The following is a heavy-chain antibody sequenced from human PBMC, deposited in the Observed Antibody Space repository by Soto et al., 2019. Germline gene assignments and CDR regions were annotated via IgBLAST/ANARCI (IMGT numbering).Heavy chain of an antibody. V-gene: IGHV3-30*18. CDR1: GFTFSSYG. J-gene: IGHJ6*02. CDR2: ISYDGSNK. CDR3: AKDHLRGVRGVITYYCGMDV. D-gene: IGHD3-10*01. Sequence: QVQLVESGGGVVQPGRSLRLSCAASGFTFSSYGMHWVRQAPGKGLEWVAVISYDGSNKYYADSVKGRFTISRDNSKNRLYLQMTSLRAEDTAVYYCAKDHLRGVRGVITYYCGMDVWGQGTTVTVSS.